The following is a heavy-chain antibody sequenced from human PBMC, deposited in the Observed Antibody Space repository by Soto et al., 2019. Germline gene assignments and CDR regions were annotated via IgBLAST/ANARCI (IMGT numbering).Heavy chain of an antibody. D-gene: IGHD2-2*02. J-gene: IGHJ6*02. CDR3: ARYTYTSRYSYYGMDV. CDR2: VRSKAYGGTK. CDR1: GFTFGDYA. V-gene: IGHV3-49*03. Sequence: SLRLSCTTSGFTFGDYAICWFRQAPGKGLEWVGVVRSKAYGGTKDYAASVKGRFDISRDDSKIIAYLQMNSVTTEDTGVYFCARYTYTSRYSYYGMDVWGHGTTVTVSS.